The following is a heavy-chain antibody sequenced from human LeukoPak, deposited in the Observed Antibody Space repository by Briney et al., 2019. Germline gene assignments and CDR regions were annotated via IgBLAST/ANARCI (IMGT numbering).Heavy chain of an antibody. Sequence: GASVKVSCKASGYTFTSYAMHWVRQAPGQRLEWMGWINAGNGNTKYSQKFQGRVTITRDTSASTAYMELSSLRSEDTAVYYCARGTTIDCSGGSCYPLTFNYYYYGMDVWGQGTTVTVSS. D-gene: IGHD2-15*01. J-gene: IGHJ6*02. CDR3: ARGTTIDCSGGSCYPLTFNYYYYGMDV. CDR1: GYTFTSYA. V-gene: IGHV1-3*01. CDR2: INAGNGNT.